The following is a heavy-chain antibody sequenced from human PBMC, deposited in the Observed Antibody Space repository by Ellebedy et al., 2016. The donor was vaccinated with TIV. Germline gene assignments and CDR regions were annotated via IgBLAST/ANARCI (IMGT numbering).Heavy chain of an antibody. Sequence: GESLKISCVASGFSFRSYWMSWVRQAPGKGLEWVANIYQDGSNQYYVDSVKGRFTISRDNANKSLFLQMNSLRVEDTAVYYCARRESYGDYAVQVNNWFDRWGQGTLVTV. D-gene: IGHD4-17*01. CDR3: ARRESYGDYAVQVNNWFDR. V-gene: IGHV3-7*01. CDR1: GFSFRSYW. CDR2: IYQDGSNQ. J-gene: IGHJ5*02.